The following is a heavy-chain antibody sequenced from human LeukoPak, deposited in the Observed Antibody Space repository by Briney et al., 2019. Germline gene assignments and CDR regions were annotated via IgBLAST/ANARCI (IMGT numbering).Heavy chain of an antibody. CDR3: SRRRIVSSIDY. D-gene: IGHD5/OR15-5a*01. Sequence: SETLSLTCGVSGGSISSSGYYWAWLRQPPGTGLEWIGSIYYTGTTYYNPSLTTPLTISAHRSKNLFSLNLTSVSAADTAVYYCSRRRIVSSIDYWGQGTLVTVSS. CDR2: IYYTGTT. CDR1: GGSISSSGYY. V-gene: IGHV4-39*01. J-gene: IGHJ4*02.